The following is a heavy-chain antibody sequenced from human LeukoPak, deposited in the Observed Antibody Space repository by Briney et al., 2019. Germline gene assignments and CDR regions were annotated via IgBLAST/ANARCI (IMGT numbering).Heavy chain of an antibody. CDR1: GFPFGDYA. J-gene: IGHJ4*02. CDR3: TSGSTVTSTRGYYY. V-gene: IGHV3-49*04. Sequence: GSLRLSCPTSGFPFGDYAMSWVRQAPGKGLEWVGFIRSKAYGGTTEYAASVKGRFTISRDDSKSITYLQMNSLKTEDTAVYYCTSGSTVTSTRGYYYWGQGTLVTVSS. CDR2: IRSKAYGGTT. D-gene: IGHD4-17*01.